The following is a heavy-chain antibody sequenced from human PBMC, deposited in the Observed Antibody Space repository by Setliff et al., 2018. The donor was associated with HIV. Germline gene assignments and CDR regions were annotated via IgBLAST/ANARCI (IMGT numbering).Heavy chain of an antibody. V-gene: IGHV4-39*02. CDR1: GGSISSSSYY. Sequence: SETLSLTCTVSGGSISSSSYYWGWIRQPPGKGLEWIGSIYYSGSTYYNPSLQGRVSMSIDSSKNHFSLSLRYVTAADTAVYYCARSFSGRYFWSGYYTGPDPKGENAFDIWGQGTMVTVSS. D-gene: IGHD3-3*01. CDR2: IYYSGST. CDR3: ARSFSGRYFWSGYYTGPDPKGENAFDI. J-gene: IGHJ3*02.